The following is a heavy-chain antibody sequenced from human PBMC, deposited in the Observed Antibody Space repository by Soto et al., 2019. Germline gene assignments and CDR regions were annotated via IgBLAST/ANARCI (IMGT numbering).Heavy chain of an antibody. CDR1: GFTFGDFT. CDR2: ISWNADSI. Sequence: GGSLRLSCAASGFTFGDFTMHWIRQVPGKGLEWVSLISWNADSIYYGDSVQGRFTISRDNSKNSLYLQMTSLRPDDTALYYCVRGTGNSFASYYFDYWGQGTQVTVSS. CDR3: VRGTGNSFASYYFDY. D-gene: IGHD3-16*01. J-gene: IGHJ4*02. V-gene: IGHV3-43*01.